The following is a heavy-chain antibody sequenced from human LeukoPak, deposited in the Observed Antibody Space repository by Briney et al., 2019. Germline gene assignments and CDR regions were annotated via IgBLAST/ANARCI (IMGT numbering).Heavy chain of an antibody. Sequence: GESLKISCKGSGYNFTSYWIGWVRQLPGKGREWMGIIYPGDSDTRYSPSFQGQVTISADTSISTAYLQWSSLKASDTAMYYCAVHSRDHYYGWGSYYYDYWGPGTLVTVSS. D-gene: IGHD3-10*01. V-gene: IGHV5-51*01. J-gene: IGHJ4*02. CDR1: GYNFTSYW. CDR3: AVHSRDHYYGWGSYYYDY. CDR2: IYPGDSDT.